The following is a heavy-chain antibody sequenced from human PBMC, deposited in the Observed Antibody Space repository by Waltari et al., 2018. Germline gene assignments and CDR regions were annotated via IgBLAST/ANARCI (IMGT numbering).Heavy chain of an antibody. CDR1: GFTFSGYY. CDR2: ISTGSDYK. CDR3: ARGQRSSGWQKQTNWYFDL. D-gene: IGHD6-19*01. Sequence: EVQLVESGGGLVKPGGSLRLSCAASGFTFSGYYMNWVRQAPGKGLEWVSSISTGSDYKYYADSVKGRFTISRDNAKNSLFLQMNSLRAADTAVYYCARGQRSSGWQKQTNWYFDLWGRGTLVTVSS. J-gene: IGHJ2*01. V-gene: IGHV3-21*01.